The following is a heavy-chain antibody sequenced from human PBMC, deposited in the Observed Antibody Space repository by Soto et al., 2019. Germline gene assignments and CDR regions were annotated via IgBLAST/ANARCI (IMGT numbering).Heavy chain of an antibody. Sequence: PGGSLRLSCAASGFTFSSYAMHWVRQAPGKGLEWVAVISYDGSNKYYADSVKGRFTISRDNSKNTMYLQMNSLRAEDTAVYYCARHDHSQDNWFHPWGQANLVTVSS. CDR2: ISYDGSNK. CDR1: GFTFSSYA. CDR3: ARHDHSQDNWFHP. D-gene: IGHD4-4*01. V-gene: IGHV3-30-3*01. J-gene: IGHJ5*02.